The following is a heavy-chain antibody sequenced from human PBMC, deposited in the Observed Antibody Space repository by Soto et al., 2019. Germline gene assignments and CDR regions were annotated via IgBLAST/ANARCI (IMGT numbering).Heavy chain of an antibody. D-gene: IGHD1-7*01. V-gene: IGHV5-10-1*01. J-gene: IGHJ6*02. CDR2: IDPSDSYT. Sequence: PGESLKISCKGSGYSFTSYWISWVRQMPGKGLEWMGRIDPSDSYTNYSPSFQGHVTISADKSISTAYLQWSSLKASDTAMYYCARLRRTPPPYYYYGMDVWGQGTTVTVSS. CDR3: ARLRRTPPPYYYYGMDV. CDR1: GYSFTSYW.